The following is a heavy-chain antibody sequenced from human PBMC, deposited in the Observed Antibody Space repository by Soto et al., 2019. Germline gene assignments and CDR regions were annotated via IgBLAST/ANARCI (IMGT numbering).Heavy chain of an antibody. J-gene: IGHJ5*02. CDR3: TTDKITLGGFDP. D-gene: IGHD1-20*01. CDR2: IKSKTDGGTT. CDR1: GFTFSNAW. V-gene: IGHV3-15*01. Sequence: KSGGSLRLSCAASGFTFSNAWMSWVRQAPGKGLEWVGRIKSKTDGGTTDYAAPVKGRFTISRDDSKNTLYLQMTSLKTEDTAVYYCTTDKITLGGFDPWGQGTLVTVSS.